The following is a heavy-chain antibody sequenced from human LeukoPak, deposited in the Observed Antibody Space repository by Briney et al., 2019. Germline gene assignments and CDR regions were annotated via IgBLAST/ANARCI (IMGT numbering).Heavy chain of an antibody. CDR3: AREADCSGGSCYSGDVRFDP. D-gene: IGHD2-15*01. Sequence: SETLSLTCTVSGGSISSYYRSWIRQPPGKGLEWIGSIYHSGSTYYNPSLKSRVTISVDTSKNQFSLKLSSVTAADTAVYYCAREADCSGGSCYSGDVRFDPWGQGTLVTVSS. J-gene: IGHJ5*02. CDR1: GGSISSYY. V-gene: IGHV4-38-2*02. CDR2: IYHSGST.